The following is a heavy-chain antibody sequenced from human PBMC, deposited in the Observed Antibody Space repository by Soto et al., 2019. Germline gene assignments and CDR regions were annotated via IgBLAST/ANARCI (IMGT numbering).Heavy chain of an antibody. Sequence: GESLKISCKGSGYSFTSYWIGWVRQMPGKGLEWMGIIYPGDSDTRYSPSFQGQVTISADKSISTAYLQWSSLKASDTAMYYCARKEGYSRYDWRGWFDTWGQGTLVTVSS. CDR3: ARKEGYSRYDWRGWFDT. J-gene: IGHJ5*02. D-gene: IGHD5-12*01. CDR2: IYPGDSDT. V-gene: IGHV5-51*01. CDR1: GYSFTSYW.